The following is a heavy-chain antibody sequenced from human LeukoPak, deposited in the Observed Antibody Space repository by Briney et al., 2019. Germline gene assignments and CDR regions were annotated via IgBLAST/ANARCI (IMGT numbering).Heavy chain of an antibody. V-gene: IGHV1-2*02. J-gene: IGHJ4*02. Sequence: ASVKVSCKASGYTFTGYYMHWVRQAPGQGLEWIGWINPNSGGTNYAQKFQGRVTMTRDTSISTAYMELSRLRSDDTAVYYCARVPPCGGDCYSDYWGQGTLVTVSS. D-gene: IGHD2-21*02. CDR1: GYTFTGYY. CDR3: ARVPPCGGDCYSDY. CDR2: INPNSGGT.